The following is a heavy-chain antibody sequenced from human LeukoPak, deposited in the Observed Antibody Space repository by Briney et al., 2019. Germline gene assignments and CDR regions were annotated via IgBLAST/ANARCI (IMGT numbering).Heavy chain of an antibody. D-gene: IGHD3-9*01. Sequence: GGSLRLSCAASGFTFSDYYMSWIRQAPGKGLEWVSYISSSGSTIYYADSVKGRFTISRDNAKNSLYLQMNSLRAEDTAVYYCARDMLSADILTGTGRPHAFDIWGQGTMVTVSS. CDR1: GFTFSDYY. CDR2: ISSSGSTI. V-gene: IGHV3-11*01. CDR3: ARDMLSADILTGTGRPHAFDI. J-gene: IGHJ3*02.